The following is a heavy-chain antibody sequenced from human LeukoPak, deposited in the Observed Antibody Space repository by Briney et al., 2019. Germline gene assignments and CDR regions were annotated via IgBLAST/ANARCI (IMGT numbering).Heavy chain of an antibody. Sequence: SVKVSCKASGGTFSSYAISWVRQAPGQGLEWMGGIIPIFGTANYAQKFQGRVTITADESTSTAYMELSSLRSEDTAVYYCASQDDSSGYLAGAFDIWGQGTMVTVSS. V-gene: IGHV1-69*13. CDR2: IIPIFGTA. CDR1: GGTFSSYA. D-gene: IGHD3-22*01. J-gene: IGHJ3*02. CDR3: ASQDDSSGYLAGAFDI.